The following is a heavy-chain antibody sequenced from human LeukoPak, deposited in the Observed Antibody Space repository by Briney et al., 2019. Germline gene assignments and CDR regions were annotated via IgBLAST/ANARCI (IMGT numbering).Heavy chain of an antibody. CDR3: ARGRRELIGERLYYYYMAV. V-gene: IGHV4-34*01. CDR2: IHPNGRT. CDR1: GGSFTGYY. Sequence: SETLSLTCAVYGGSFTGYYWIWIRQPPGEGLELIGEIHPNGRTNYNPSLKSRVATSVDTSKNEFSLKRSSVTAADTAVYYCARGRRELIGERLYYYYMAVWGKGTTVTVSS. D-gene: IGHD1-26*01. J-gene: IGHJ6*03.